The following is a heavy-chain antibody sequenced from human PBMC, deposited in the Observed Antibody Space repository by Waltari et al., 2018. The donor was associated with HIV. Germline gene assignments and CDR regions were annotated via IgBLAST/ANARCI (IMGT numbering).Heavy chain of an antibody. CDR3: ARVLRALGYTASATLDY. J-gene: IGHJ4*02. Sequence: QVQLVQSGAEVKKPGASVKVSCKASGYLFTGFYIHWVRQAPGQGLEWRGWINPNSGDTNYAQKFQGRVTMTRDTSINTAYMDLSSLGSHDTAVYYCARVLRALGYTASATLDYWGQGTLVTVSS. CDR2: INPNSGDT. CDR1: GYLFTGFY. D-gene: IGHD2-15*01. V-gene: IGHV1-2*02.